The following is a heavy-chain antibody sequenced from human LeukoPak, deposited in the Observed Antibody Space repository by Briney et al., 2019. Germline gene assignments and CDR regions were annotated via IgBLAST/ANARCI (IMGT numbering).Heavy chain of an antibody. V-gene: IGHV1-69*13. Sequence: ASVKVSCKASGGTFSSYAISWVRQAPGQGLEWMGGIIPIFGTANYAQKFQGRVTITADESTSTAYMELSSLRSEDTAVYYCARAAAGTYDSSGYWVYWGQGTLVTVSS. CDR2: IIPIFGTA. J-gene: IGHJ4*02. CDR3: ARAAAGTYDSSGYWVY. CDR1: GGTFSSYA. D-gene: IGHD3-22*01.